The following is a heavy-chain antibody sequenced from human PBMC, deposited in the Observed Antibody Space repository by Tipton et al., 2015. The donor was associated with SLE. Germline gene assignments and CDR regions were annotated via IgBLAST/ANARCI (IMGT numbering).Heavy chain of an antibody. CDR1: GDSISSYY. CDR3: AGDSSGWHYFDY. D-gene: IGHD6-19*01. V-gene: IGHV4-59*01. Sequence: TLSLTCTVSGDSISSYYWNWLRQPPGKGLEWIGYIYYSGSTNSNPSLKSRVALSVDTSKNQFSLRLSSVTAADTAIYYCAGDSSGWHYFDYWGQGTLATVSP. CDR2: IYYSGST. J-gene: IGHJ4*02.